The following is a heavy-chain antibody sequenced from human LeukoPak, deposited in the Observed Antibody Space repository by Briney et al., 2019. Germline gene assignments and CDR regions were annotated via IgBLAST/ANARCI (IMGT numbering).Heavy chain of an antibody. CDR2: ISSSSSTI. J-gene: IGHJ6*02. V-gene: IGHV3-48*04. CDR1: GFTFSSYS. D-gene: IGHD2-15*01. Sequence: GGSLRLSCAASGFTFSSYSMNWVRQAPGKGLEWVSYISSSSSTIYYADSVKGRFTISRDNAKNSLYLQMNSLRAEDTAVYYCARDQVVVVAATGFSYYYGMDVWGQGTTVTVSS. CDR3: ARDQVVVVAATGFSYYYGMDV.